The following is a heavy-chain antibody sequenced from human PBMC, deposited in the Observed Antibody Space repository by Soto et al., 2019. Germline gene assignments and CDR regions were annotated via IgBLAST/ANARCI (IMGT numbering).Heavy chain of an antibody. CDR3: ARRIQLWFRAYYYYCMDV. CDR1: GGSFSGYY. V-gene: IGHV4-34*01. J-gene: IGHJ6*02. Sequence: QVQLQQWGAGLLKPSETLSLTCAVYGGSFSGYYWSWIRQPPGKGLEWIGEINHSGSTKYNPSLKSRVTISVDTSKNQFSLKLSSVTAADTAVYYCARRIQLWFRAYYYYCMDVWGQGTTVTVSS. D-gene: IGHD5-18*01. CDR2: INHSGST.